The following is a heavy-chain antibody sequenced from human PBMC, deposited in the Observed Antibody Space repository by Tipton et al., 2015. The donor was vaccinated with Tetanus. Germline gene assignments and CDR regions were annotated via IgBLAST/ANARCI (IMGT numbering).Heavy chain of an antibody. CDR1: GYTFTSYY. J-gene: IGHJ6*02. D-gene: IGHD1-7*01. CDR3: ARMELRALGYYYYGMDV. V-gene: IGHV1-2*02. Sequence: QLVQSGAEVKKPGASVKVSCKASGYTFTSYYMHWVRQAPGQGLEWMGWINPNSGGTNYAQKFQGRVTMTRDTSISTAYMELSRLRSDDTAVYYCARMELRALGYYYYGMDVWGQGTTVTVSS. CDR2: INPNSGGT.